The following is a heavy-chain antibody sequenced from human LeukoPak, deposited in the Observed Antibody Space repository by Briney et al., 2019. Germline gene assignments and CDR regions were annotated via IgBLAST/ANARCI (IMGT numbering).Heavy chain of an antibody. D-gene: IGHD5-18*01. CDR3: ARTTEGGYTYNYFYYYYMDV. Sequence: SETLSLTCTVSGGSISSYYWSWIRQPAGKGLEWIGRIYTSGSTNYNPSLKSRISISVDTSKNQFSLKLSSVTAADTAVYYCARTTEGGYTYNYFYYYYMDVWGKGTTVTISS. J-gene: IGHJ6*03. CDR2: IYTSGST. CDR1: GGSISSYY. V-gene: IGHV4-4*07.